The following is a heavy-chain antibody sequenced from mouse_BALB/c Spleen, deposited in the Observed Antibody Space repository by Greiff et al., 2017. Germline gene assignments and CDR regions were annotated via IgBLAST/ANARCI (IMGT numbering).Heavy chain of an antibody. Sequence: EVKLVESGGGLVKPGGSLKLSCAASGFTFSDYYMYWVRQTPEKRLEWVATISDGGSYTYYPDSVKGRFTISRDNAKNNLYLQMSSLKSEDTAMYYCAREVRRYFDVWGAGTTVTVSS. CDR1: GFTFSDYY. CDR3: AREVRRYFDV. D-gene: IGHD2-14*01. J-gene: IGHJ1*01. V-gene: IGHV5-4*02. CDR2: ISDGGSYT.